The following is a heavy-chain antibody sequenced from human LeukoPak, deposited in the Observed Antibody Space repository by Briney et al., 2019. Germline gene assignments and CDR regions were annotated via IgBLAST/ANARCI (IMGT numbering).Heavy chain of an antibody. CDR1: GFTFSSYA. D-gene: IGHD3-22*01. CDR3: AKDVRSYYDSSGYYRRQFDY. J-gene: IGHJ4*02. V-gene: IGHV3-23*01. CDR2: ISGSGGST. Sequence: GGPLRLSCAASGFTFSSYAMSWVRQAPGKGLEWVSAISGSGGSTYYADSVKGRFTISRDNSKNTLYLQMNSLRAEDTAVYYCAKDVRSYYDSSGYYRRQFDYWGQGTLVTVSS.